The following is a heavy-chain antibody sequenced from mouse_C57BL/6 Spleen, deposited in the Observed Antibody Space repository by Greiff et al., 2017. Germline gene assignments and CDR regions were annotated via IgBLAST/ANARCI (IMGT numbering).Heavy chain of an antibody. Sequence: QVQLQQPGAELVKPGASVKLSCKASGYTFTTYWMHWVKQRPGQGLAWIGLIHPNSGSTNYNEKFKSKATLTVDKSSSTAYMQRSSRTSEDTAVYDCYLLQAMDYWGQGTSVTVSS. D-gene: IGHD2-1*01. CDR1: GYTFTTYW. CDR3: YLLQAMDY. CDR2: IHPNSGST. V-gene: IGHV1-64*01. J-gene: IGHJ4*01.